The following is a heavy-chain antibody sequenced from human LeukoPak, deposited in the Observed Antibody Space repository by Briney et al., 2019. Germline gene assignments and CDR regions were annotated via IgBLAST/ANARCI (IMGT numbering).Heavy chain of an antibody. V-gene: IGHV3-48*01. CDR3: ATDREDYDSSGYYLSDAFDI. D-gene: IGHD3-22*01. J-gene: IGHJ3*02. CDR1: VFTFSGYI. Sequence: PGGSLRLSCAVSVFTFSGYIMKWVRQAPGKGLEWVSYISSSSATIYHADSVKGRFTVSRDNAKNSLYLQMDSLRVEDTAVYYCATDREDYDSSGYYLSDAFDIWGQGTMVTVSS. CDR2: ISSSSATI.